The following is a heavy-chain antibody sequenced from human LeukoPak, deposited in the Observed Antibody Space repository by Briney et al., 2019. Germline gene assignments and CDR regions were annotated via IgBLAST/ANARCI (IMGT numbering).Heavy chain of an antibody. D-gene: IGHD6-19*01. CDR2: ISDSGDDT. J-gene: IGHJ5*02. CDR3: VKVGGGGGWYWFP. CDR1: GFTFSNYV. V-gene: IGHV3-23*01. Sequence: GGSLRLSCTGSGFTFSNYVMSWVRQAPGKRLEWVSGISDSGDDTDYADSVKGRFTISRDNSKNTLFLQMNILRAEDTAVYYCVKVGGGGGWYWFPWGEGTLVTVSS.